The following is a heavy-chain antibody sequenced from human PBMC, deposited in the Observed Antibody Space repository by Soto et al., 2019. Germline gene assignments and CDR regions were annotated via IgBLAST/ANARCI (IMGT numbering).Heavy chain of an antibody. J-gene: IGHJ5*02. CDR1: GFTFSSYG. Sequence: GGSLRLSCAASGFTFSSYGMHWVRQAPGKGLEWVAVIWYDGSNKYYADSVKGRFTISRDNSKNTLYLQMNSLRAEDTAVYYCAREVCSSTSCLRGWFDPWGQGTLVTVSS. CDR2: IWYDGSNK. V-gene: IGHV3-33*01. D-gene: IGHD2-2*01. CDR3: AREVCSSTSCLRGWFDP.